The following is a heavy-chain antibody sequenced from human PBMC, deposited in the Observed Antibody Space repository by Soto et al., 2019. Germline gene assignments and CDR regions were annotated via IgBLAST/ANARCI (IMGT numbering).Heavy chain of an antibody. Sequence: ESWGGLVQPGGSLRLSCAASGFTFSSYDMHWVRQATGKGLEWVSAIGTAGDTYYPGSVKGRFTISRENAKNSLYLQMNSLRAGDTAVYYCARGLYDSSGYRAFDIWGQGTMVTVSS. V-gene: IGHV3-13*01. CDR3: ARGLYDSSGYRAFDI. CDR1: GFTFSSYD. D-gene: IGHD3-22*01. CDR2: IGTAGDT. J-gene: IGHJ3*02.